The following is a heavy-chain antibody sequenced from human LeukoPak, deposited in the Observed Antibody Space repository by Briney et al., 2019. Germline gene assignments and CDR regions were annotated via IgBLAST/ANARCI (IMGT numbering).Heavy chain of an antibody. CDR3: AATYYYDSSGYYSQGFDP. CDR1: GGSISSYY. J-gene: IGHJ5*02. Sequence: PSETLSLTCTVPGGSISSYYWSWIRQPPGKGLEWIGYIYYSGSTNYNPSLKSRVTISVDTSKNQFSLKLSSVTAADTALYYCAATYYYDSSGYYSQGFDPWGQGTLVTVSS. V-gene: IGHV4-59*01. CDR2: IYYSGST. D-gene: IGHD3-22*01.